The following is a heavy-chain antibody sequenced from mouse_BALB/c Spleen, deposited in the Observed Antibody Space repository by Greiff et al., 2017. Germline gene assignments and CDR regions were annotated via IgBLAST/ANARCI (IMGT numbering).Heavy chain of an antibody. V-gene: IGHV5-4*02. CDR1: GFTFSDYY. J-gene: IGHJ2*01. CDR2: ISDGGSYT. Sequence: EVQGVESGGGLVKPGGSLKLSCAASGFTFSDYYMYWVRQTPEKRLELVATISDGGSYTYYPDSVKGRFTISRDNAKNNLYLQMSSLKSEDTAMYYCARGLVLDYWGQGTTLTVSS. CDR3: ARGLVLDY. D-gene: IGHD2-10*02.